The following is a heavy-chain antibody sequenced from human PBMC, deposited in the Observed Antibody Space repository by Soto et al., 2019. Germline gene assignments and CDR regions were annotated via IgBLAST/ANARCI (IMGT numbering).Heavy chain of an antibody. D-gene: IGHD2-15*01. CDR3: AIPLDCSGGSCDYFDS. J-gene: IGHJ4*02. CDR1: GGSISSSRYY. V-gene: IGHV4-39*01. CDR2: IYYSGST. Sequence: QLQLQESGPGLVKPSETLSLTCTVSGGSISSSRYYWGWIRQPPGKGLEWIGSIYYSGSTYYNPSLKRRVTISVDTSKNQFSLKLSSVTAAGTAVYYCAIPLDCSGGSCDYFDSWGQGTLVTVSS.